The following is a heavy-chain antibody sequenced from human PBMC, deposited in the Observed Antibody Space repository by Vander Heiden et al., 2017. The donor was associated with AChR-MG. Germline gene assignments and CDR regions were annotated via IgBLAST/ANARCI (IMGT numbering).Heavy chain of an antibody. Sequence: QVQLVQSGAEVKKPGASVKVPCTASGYTFTGYYMHWVRQAPGQGLEWMRWINPNSGGTNYAQKFQGRVTMTRDTSISTAYMELSRLRSDDTAVYYCARDRSSSGWFDPWGQGTLVTVSS. D-gene: IGHD6-6*01. CDR1: GYTFTGYY. J-gene: IGHJ5*02. CDR2: INPNSGGT. V-gene: IGHV1-2*02. CDR3: ARDRSSSGWFDP.